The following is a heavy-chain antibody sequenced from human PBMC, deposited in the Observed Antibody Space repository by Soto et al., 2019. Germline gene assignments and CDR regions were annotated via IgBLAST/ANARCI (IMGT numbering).Heavy chain of an antibody. D-gene: IGHD6-25*01. CDR3: AKFFVETGSNSGWPWSFHY. Sequence: EVQLLESGGGLAKPGRPLSLPFAAFGLPFSNFAMSWAPQAPGQGRDWVSVISGSGGTTYYADSVKGRFTISRDNSKNTLFLQMNSLRAEDAAVYYCAKFFVETGSNSGWPWSFHYWGQGTLVTVSS. CDR1: GLPFSNFA. CDR2: ISGSGGTT. V-gene: IGHV3-23*01. J-gene: IGHJ4*02.